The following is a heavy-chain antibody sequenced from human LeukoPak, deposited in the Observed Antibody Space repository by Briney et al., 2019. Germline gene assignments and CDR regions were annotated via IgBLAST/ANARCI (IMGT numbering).Heavy chain of an antibody. CDR3: TTHRGNRSRYFDY. D-gene: IGHD1-14*01. Sequence: GGSLRLSCAASGFTFSNAWMSWVRQAPGKGLEWVGRIKSKTDGGTTDYAAPVKGRFTISRDDTKNTLYLQMNSLKTEDTAVYYCTTHRGNRSRYFDYWGQGTLVTVSS. J-gene: IGHJ4*02. V-gene: IGHV3-15*01. CDR2: IKSKTDGGTT. CDR1: GFTFSNAW.